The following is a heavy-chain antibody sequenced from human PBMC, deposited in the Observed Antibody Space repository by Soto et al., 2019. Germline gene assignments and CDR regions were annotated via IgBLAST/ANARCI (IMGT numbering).Heavy chain of an antibody. Sequence: QVHLVQSGAEVKKPGASVKVSCKGSEYGFTTYGITWVRQAPGQGLEWMAWISAHNGNTNYAQKLQGRVTVTRDASMSTAYMELRSLRSDDSAVYYCARGRYGDYWGQGALVTVSS. D-gene: IGHD1-1*01. V-gene: IGHV1-18*01. CDR2: ISAHNGNT. CDR3: ARGRYGDY. CDR1: EYGFTTYG. J-gene: IGHJ4*02.